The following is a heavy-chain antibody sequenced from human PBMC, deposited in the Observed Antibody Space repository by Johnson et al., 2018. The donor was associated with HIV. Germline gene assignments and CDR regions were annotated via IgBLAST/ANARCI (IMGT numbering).Heavy chain of an antibody. V-gene: IGHV3-64*01. D-gene: IGHD2/OR15-2a*01. Sequence: MQLVESGGGLVQPGGSLRLSCAASGFTFSSYAMHWVRQAPGKGLEYVSAISSNGGSTYYANSVKGRFTISRENAKNSLYLQMNSLRAGDTAVYYCARDRSKGGAFDIWGQGTMVTVSS. CDR2: ISSNGGST. CDR3: ARDRSKGGAFDI. J-gene: IGHJ3*02. CDR1: GFTFSSYA.